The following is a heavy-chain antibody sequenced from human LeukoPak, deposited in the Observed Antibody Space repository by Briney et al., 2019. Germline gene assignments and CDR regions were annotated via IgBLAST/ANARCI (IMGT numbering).Heavy chain of an antibody. J-gene: IGHJ5*02. CDR2: MYHSGST. V-gene: IGHV4-38-2*01. Sequence: PSETLSLTCAVSGYSISSGYYWGWIRQPPGKGLEWIGSMYHSGSTYYNPSLKSRAIISVDTSKNQFSLNLRSVTAADTAVYYCARHSFSTYLNWFHPWGQGTLVTVSS. CDR1: GYSISSGYY. CDR3: ARHSFSTYLNWFHP. D-gene: IGHD4-11*01.